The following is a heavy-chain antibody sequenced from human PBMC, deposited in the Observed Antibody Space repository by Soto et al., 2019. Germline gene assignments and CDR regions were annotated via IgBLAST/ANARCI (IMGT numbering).Heavy chain of an antibody. Sequence: QVHLVQSGAEVKKPGASVKVSCKASGYTFTSYGITCVRQAPGQGLEWMGWISAHNGNTDYAQKLQGRVIVTRDTSTSTSYMELSSLISDDTAVYYCARGRYGDYWGQGALVTVSS. CDR3: ARGRYGDY. D-gene: IGHD1-1*01. CDR2: ISAHNGNT. CDR1: GYTFTSYG. J-gene: IGHJ4*02. V-gene: IGHV1-18*01.